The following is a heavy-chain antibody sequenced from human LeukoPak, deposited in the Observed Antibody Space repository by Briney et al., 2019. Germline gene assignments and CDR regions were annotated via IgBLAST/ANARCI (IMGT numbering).Heavy chain of an antibody. CDR1: GFTFNSYA. D-gene: IGHD2-2*01. CDR2: ISGGGSRT. V-gene: IGHV3-23*01. CDR3: ARIGYCSSTSCYDNYYYYGMDV. Sequence: GGSLRLSCAASGFTFNSYAMSWVRQAPGKGLEWVSAISGGGSRTYYADSVKGRFTISRDNSKNTFLYLQMNSLRAEDTAVYYCARIGYCSSTSCYDNYYYYGMDVWGQGTTVTVSS. J-gene: IGHJ6*02.